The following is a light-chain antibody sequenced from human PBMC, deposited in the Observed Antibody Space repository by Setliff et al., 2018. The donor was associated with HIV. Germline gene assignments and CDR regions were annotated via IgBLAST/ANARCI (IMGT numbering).Light chain of an antibody. CDR2: EVN. CDR1: SSDVGTYNL. Sequence: QSALAQPASVSGSPGQSVTIFCTGSSSDVGTYNLVSWFQHQPGKAPKLLIFEVNRRPSGVSNRFSGSKSGNTASLRISGLQAEDETDYYCCSYTGRNSYVFGGGTKVTVL. J-gene: IGLJ1*01. CDR3: CSYTGRNSYV. V-gene: IGLV2-23*02.